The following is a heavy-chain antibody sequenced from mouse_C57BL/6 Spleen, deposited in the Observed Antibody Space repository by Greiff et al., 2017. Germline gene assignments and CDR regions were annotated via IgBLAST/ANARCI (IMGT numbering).Heavy chain of an antibody. CDR2: IYPGSGNT. Sequence: QVHVKQSGAELVRPGASVKLSCKASGYTFTDYYINWVKQRPGQGLEWIARIYPGSGNTYYNEKFKGKATLTAETSSSTAYMQLSSLTSEDSAVYFCARKMNYDDDGFAYWGQGTLLTVSA. V-gene: IGHV1-76*01. D-gene: IGHD2-4*01. J-gene: IGHJ3*01. CDR1: GYTFTDYY. CDR3: ARKMNYDDDGFAY.